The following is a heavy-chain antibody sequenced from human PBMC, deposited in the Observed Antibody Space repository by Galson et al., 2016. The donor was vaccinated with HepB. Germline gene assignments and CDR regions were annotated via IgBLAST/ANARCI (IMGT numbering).Heavy chain of an antibody. Sequence: SLRLSCAASGFRFSAYWLAWVRQAPGKGLEYVANINEDGSRPHYLDSAKGRFTISRDNAKNSLYLQMNSLRAEDTAVYYCASGEIPFDYWGQGTLVTVAS. CDR2: INEDGSRP. D-gene: IGHD2-21*01. J-gene: IGHJ4*02. CDR1: GFRFSAYW. CDR3: ASGEIPFDY. V-gene: IGHV3-7*01.